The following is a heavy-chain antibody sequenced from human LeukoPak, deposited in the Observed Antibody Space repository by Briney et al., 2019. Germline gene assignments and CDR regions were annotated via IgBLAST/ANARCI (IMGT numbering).Heavy chain of an antibody. J-gene: IGHJ4*02. CDR2: IYTSGST. V-gene: IGHV4-61*02. CDR3: AREGITIFRVVTPYFDY. CDR1: GGSISSGSYY. Sequence: SETLSLTCTVSGGSISSGSYYWSWIRQPAGKGLEWIGRIYTSGSTNYNPSLKSRVTISVDTSKNQFSLKLSSVTAADTAVYYCAREGITIFRVVTPYFDYWGQGTLVTVSS. D-gene: IGHD3-3*01.